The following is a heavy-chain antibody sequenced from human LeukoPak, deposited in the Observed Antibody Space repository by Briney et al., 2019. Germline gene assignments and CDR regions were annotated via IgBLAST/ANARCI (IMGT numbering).Heavy chain of an antibody. J-gene: IGHJ3*02. CDR3: ARHSWFGDAVGAFDI. Sequence: PSETLSLTCAVYGGSFSGYYWSWIRQPPGKGLEWIGEINHSGSTNYNPSLKSRVTISVDTSKNQFSLKLSSVTAADTAVYYCARHSWFGDAVGAFDIWGQGTMVTVSS. CDR1: GGSFSGYY. CDR2: INHSGST. D-gene: IGHD3-10*01. V-gene: IGHV4-34*01.